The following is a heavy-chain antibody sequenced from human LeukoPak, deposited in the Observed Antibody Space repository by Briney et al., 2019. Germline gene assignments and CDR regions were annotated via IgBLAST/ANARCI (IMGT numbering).Heavy chain of an antibody. D-gene: IGHD5-18*01. CDR1: GFPFSSFG. Sequence: GGSLRLSCAASGFPFSSFGLHWVRQAPGRGLEWVAFIGYIETNIHYADSVKGRFTISRDNAKNTLYLQMNSLKIEDTALYYCAKDQGGYTYGCDYWGQGNLVSVSS. V-gene: IGHV3-30*02. J-gene: IGHJ4*02. CDR2: IGYIETNI. CDR3: AKDQGGYTYGCDY.